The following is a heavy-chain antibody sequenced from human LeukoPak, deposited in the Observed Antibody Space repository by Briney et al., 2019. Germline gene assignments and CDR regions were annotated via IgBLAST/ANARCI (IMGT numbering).Heavy chain of an antibody. CDR2: IYHTGST. J-gene: IGHJ4*02. CDR1: GGSISRYY. CDR3: ARMPRDCSSSSCPFRY. Sequence: SETLSLTCTVSGGSISRYYWNWIRQSPGKGLEWIGYIYHTGSTSYNPSLKSRVIISVDTSKNQFSLNLTSVTAADTAVYYCARMPRDCSSSSCPFRYSGQGTLVTVSA. D-gene: IGHD2-21*01. V-gene: IGHV4-4*09.